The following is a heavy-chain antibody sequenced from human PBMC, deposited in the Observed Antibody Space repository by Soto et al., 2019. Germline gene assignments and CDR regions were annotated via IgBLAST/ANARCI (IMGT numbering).Heavy chain of an antibody. CDR2: IYHSGRT. Sequence: QVQLQESGPGLVKPSVTLSLTCAVSGDSISSSHWWSWVRQPPGKGLEWIGEIYHSGRTNYNPSLKSRVTISVDKSQNQFSLNMSAVTAADTAVYYCAKELAVPHGYYWGQGSLFPVSS. CDR3: AKELAVPHGYY. V-gene: IGHV4-4*02. CDR1: GDSISSSHW. D-gene: IGHD1-26*01. J-gene: IGHJ4*02.